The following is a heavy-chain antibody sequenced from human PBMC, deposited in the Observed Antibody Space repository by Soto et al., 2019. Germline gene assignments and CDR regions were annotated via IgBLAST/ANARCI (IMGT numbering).Heavy chain of an antibody. D-gene: IGHD6-19*01. CDR1: GFNFNKFA. V-gene: IGHV3-23*01. CDR3: AKADGEQWLIPHLDN. CDR2: ISCCGGST. J-gene: IGHJ1*01. Sequence: GGSLRLSCAASGFNFNKFAMGWVRQAPGEGLEWVSGISCCGGSTFYADSVKGRFGLARDDSKNTLSLQLNSLRVEDTAHYYCAKADGEQWLIPHLDNWGQGTQVTVSS.